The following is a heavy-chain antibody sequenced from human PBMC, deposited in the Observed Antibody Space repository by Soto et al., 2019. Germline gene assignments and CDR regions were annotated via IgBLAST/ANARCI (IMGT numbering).Heavy chain of an antibody. CDR2: IYYSGST. V-gene: IGHV4-31*03. J-gene: IGHJ4*02. D-gene: IGHD5-18*01. CDR1: GGSISSGGYY. Sequence: PSETLSLTCTVSGGSISSGGYYWSWIRQHPGKGLEWIGYIYYSGSTYYNPSLKSRVTISVDTSKNQFSLKLSSVTAADTAVYYGARGWSDTAMAPFDYWGQGTLVTVSS. CDR3: ARGWSDTAMAPFDY.